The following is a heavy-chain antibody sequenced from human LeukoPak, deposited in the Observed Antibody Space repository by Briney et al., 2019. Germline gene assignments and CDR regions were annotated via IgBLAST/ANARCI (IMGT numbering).Heavy chain of an antibody. Sequence: SETLSLTCTVSGGSISSSSYYWGWIRQPPGKGLEWIGSIYYSGSTYYNPSLKSRVTILVDTSKNQFSLKLSSVTAADTAVYYCARESKTYDGTGYYLDYWGQGTLVTVSS. CDR1: GGSISSSSYY. CDR2: IYYSGST. CDR3: ARESKTYDGTGYYLDY. D-gene: IGHD3-22*01. J-gene: IGHJ4*02. V-gene: IGHV4-39*07.